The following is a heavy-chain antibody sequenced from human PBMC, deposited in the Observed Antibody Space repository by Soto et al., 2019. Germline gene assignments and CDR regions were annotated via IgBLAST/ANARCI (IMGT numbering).Heavy chain of an antibody. Sequence: SVKVSCKASGGTFSIYAISCVLQSPLQGLEWMGGIIPIFGTANYAQKFQGRVTITADESTSTAYMELSSLRSEDTAVYYCARGRTMIVVVGAFDIWGQGTMVTVSS. J-gene: IGHJ3*02. V-gene: IGHV1-69*13. CDR1: GGTFSIYA. D-gene: IGHD3-22*01. CDR2: IIPIFGTA. CDR3: ARGRTMIVVVGAFDI.